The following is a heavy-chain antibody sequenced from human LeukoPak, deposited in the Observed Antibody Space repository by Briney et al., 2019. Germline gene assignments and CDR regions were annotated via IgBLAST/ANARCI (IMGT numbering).Heavy chain of an antibody. D-gene: IGHD6-19*01. CDR3: AREEGYSSGPTGISFDY. Sequence: SQTLSLTRAISGDSVSSNSAAWNWIRQSPSRGLEWLGRTYYRSKWYNDCAVSVKSRITINPDTSKNQFSLQLNSVTPEDTAVYYCAREEGYSSGPTGISFDYWGQGTLVTVSS. V-gene: IGHV6-1*01. J-gene: IGHJ4*02. CDR2: TYYRSKWYN. CDR1: GDSVSSNSAA.